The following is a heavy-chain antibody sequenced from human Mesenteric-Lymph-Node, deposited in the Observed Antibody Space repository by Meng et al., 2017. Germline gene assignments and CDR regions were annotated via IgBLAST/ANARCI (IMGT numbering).Heavy chain of an antibody. J-gene: IGHJ4*02. CDR2: INSGNGKT. V-gene: IGHV1-3*01. D-gene: IGHD1-26*01. CDR1: GYTFTNYA. CDR3: ARGLWEQSRYYFNS. Sequence: QVQLVQSGAEVKKPGASVKASCKASGYTFTNYAIQWVRQAPGKRLEWMGWINSGNGKTKYSEKFQGRVTITRDTSATTAYMELSSLRSEDMAVYYCARGLWEQSRYYFNSWGQGTLVTVSS.